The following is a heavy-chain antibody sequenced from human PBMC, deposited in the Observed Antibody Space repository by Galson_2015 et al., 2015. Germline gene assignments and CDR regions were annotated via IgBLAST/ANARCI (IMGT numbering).Heavy chain of an antibody. CDR3: ARDYLYYGRGGIDY. D-gene: IGHD2-8*01. J-gene: IGHJ4*02. V-gene: IGHV3-30-3*01. Sequence: SLRLSCAASGFTFSSYAMHWVRQAPGKGPEWVAVISYDGSNKYYADSVKGRFTISRDNSKNTLYLQINSLRAEDTAVHYCARDYLYYGRGGIDYWGQGTLVTVSS. CDR1: GFTFSSYA. CDR2: ISYDGSNK.